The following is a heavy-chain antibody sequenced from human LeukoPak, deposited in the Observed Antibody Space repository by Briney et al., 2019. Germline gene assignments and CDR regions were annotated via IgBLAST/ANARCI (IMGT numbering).Heavy chain of an antibody. CDR1: GFTFDDYA. CDR3: ARNENSGWGYFDY. Sequence: GRSLRLSCAASGFTFDDYAMHWVRQAPGKGLEWVSVIGGSNGITFYVGSVKGRFTISRDNSKDTLYLQMNSLRAEDTAVYYCARNENSGWGYFDYWGQGTLVTVSS. CDR2: IGGSNGIT. J-gene: IGHJ4*02. D-gene: IGHD5-12*01. V-gene: IGHV3-23*01.